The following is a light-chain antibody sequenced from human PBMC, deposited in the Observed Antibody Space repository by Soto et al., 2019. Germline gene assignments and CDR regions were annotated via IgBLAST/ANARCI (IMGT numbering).Light chain of an antibody. J-gene: IGKJ2*01. Sequence: DIVMTQSPDSLAVSLGERATINCKSSQTILYNSYNKSYLAWYQHKPGQSPRLLIYWASTRESGVPDRFSGSGSGKAFTLTISSLQAEDVAVYYCHQYYGNPSFGQGTKLEIK. V-gene: IGKV4-1*01. CDR3: HQYYGNPS. CDR1: QTILYNSYNKSY. CDR2: WAS.